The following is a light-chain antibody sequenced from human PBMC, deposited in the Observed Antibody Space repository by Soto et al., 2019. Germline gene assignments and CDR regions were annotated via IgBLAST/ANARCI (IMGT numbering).Light chain of an antibody. Sequence: EIVLTQSPGTLSLSPGERATLNCRASQSVSSSNLAWYQQKPGQAPRLLIYGASSRATGIPDRFSGSGSGTDFTLTISRLEPEDFVVYYCQQYGTSPRTFCQGTKVDIK. V-gene: IGKV3-20*01. J-gene: IGKJ1*01. CDR3: QQYGTSPRT. CDR1: QSVSSSN. CDR2: GAS.